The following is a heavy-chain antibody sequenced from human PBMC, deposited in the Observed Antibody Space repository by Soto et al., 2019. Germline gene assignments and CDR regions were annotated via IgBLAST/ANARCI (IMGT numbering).Heavy chain of an antibody. V-gene: IGHV1-69*01. D-gene: IGHD1-1*01. CDR1: GAPFAAYP. J-gene: IGHJ5*02. CDR3: AKAAQTRYNWNDLGNWFDP. Sequence: QVQLVQSGAEVKSPGPSVKSPSKESGAPFAAYPLAWGRQAPGEGLEWMGGIAPIFGIANYAQKFKGRVAITADEATNTAYMELSSLRSDDTAVYYCAKAAQTRYNWNDLGNWFDPWGQGTLVIVSS. CDR2: IAPIFGIA.